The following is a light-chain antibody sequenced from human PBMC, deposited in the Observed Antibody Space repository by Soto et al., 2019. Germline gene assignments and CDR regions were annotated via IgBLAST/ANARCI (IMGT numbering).Light chain of an antibody. Sequence: EIVLTQSPATLSLSPGERATLSCRASQSLSTYLAWYQQKPGQAPRLLIYDASNRATGIPARFSGSGSGTDFTLTISSLEPEDFAVYYCQQRSNWPPMYTFGQGTKVDIK. J-gene: IGKJ2*01. CDR2: DAS. V-gene: IGKV3-11*01. CDR1: QSLSTY. CDR3: QQRSNWPPMYT.